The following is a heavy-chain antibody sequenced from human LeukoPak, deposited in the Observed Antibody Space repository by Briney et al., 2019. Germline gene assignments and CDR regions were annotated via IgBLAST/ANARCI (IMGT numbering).Heavy chain of an antibody. CDR3: ARQYYYETYYFDY. J-gene: IGHJ4*02. D-gene: IGHD3-22*01. V-gene: IGHV1-46*01. Sequence: ASVKVSCKASGYTFTNYYMHWVRQAPGQGLEWTGIINPSGGSTSYAQKFQGRVTMTGDMSASTVYMELSSLRSEDTAVYYCARQYYYETYYFDYWGQGTLVTVSS. CDR1: GYTFTNYY. CDR2: INPSGGST.